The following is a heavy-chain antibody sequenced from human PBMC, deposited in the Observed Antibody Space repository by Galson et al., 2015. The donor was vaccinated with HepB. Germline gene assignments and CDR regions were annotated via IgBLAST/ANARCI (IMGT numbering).Heavy chain of an antibody. CDR3: ARDRTVTTRNCLDP. CDR2: INTYNGDT. CDR1: GYRFTRYG. D-gene: IGHD4-17*01. J-gene: IGHJ5*02. V-gene: IGHV1-18*01. Sequence: SVKVSCKASGYRFTRYGINWVRQAPGQRLEWMGWINTYNGDTKYAQRIKDRVIVTTDTSTSTVYMELRSLRSDDTAVYYCARDRTVTTRNCLDPWGQGTLVTVSS.